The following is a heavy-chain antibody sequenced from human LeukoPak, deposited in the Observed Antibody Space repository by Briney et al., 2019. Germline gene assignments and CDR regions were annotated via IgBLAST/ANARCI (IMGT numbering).Heavy chain of an antibody. CDR2: IYYSGST. J-gene: IGHJ4*02. CDR1: GGSISSGGYY. V-gene: IGHV4-31*03. D-gene: IGHD6-13*01. Sequence: SQTLSLTCTVSGGSISSGGYYWSWIRQHPGKGLEWIGYIYYSGSTYYNPSLKSRVTISVDTSKNQFSLKLSSVTAAVTAVYYCARDPLLSMGAAGTGIDYWGQGTLVTVSS. CDR3: ARDPLLSMGAAGTGIDY.